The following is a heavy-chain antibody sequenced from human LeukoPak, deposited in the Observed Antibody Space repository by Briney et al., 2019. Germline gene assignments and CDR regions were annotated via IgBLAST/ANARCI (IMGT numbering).Heavy chain of an antibody. D-gene: IGHD3-3*01. CDR2: IKGDGSVT. CDR1: GFSFRNAW. CDR3: ARSDWFDP. Sequence: GGSLRLSCAASGFSFRNAWMHWVRQAPGKGLVWVSRIKGDGSVTVYADSVKGRFTISRDNAKNTLYLQMNSLRVEDTAVYYCARSDWFDPWGQGTLVTVSS. V-gene: IGHV3-74*01. J-gene: IGHJ5*02.